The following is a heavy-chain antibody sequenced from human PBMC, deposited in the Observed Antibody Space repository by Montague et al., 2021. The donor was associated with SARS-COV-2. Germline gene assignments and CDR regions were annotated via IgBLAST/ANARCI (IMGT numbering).Heavy chain of an antibody. Sequence: SETLSLTCAVYGGSFSGYNWCWIRHRPGTGMGLIWESNHSGSTNYNQSPTSRVTISVYTSKNQFSLTLSSVTAADTAVYYCARGRRILLWFEELLSGGDYYGMDVWGQGTTVTVSS. J-gene: IGHJ6*02. CDR3: ARGRRILLWFEELLSGGDYYGMDV. CDR2: SNHSGST. CDR1: GGSFSGYN. D-gene: IGHD3-10*01. V-gene: IGHV4-34*01.